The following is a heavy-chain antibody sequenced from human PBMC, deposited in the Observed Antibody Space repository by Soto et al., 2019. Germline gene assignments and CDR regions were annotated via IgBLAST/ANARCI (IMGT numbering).Heavy chain of an antibody. CDR1: GYSFANYW. CDR2: IYPGDSDT. D-gene: IGHD6-6*01. V-gene: IGHV5-51*01. J-gene: IGHJ6*02. Sequence: GESLKISCKGSGYSFANYWIAWVRQMPGKGLEWMGIIYPGDSDTRYSPSFQGQVTISADKSISTAHLQWSSLKASDTAMYYCARRGAVSSFYYYGMDVWGQGTTVTVSS. CDR3: ARRGAVSSFYYYGMDV.